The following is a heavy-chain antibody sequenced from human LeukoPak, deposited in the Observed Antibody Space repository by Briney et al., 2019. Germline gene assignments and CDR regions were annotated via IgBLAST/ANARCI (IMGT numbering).Heavy chain of an antibody. CDR1: GFTFSNYS. V-gene: IGHV4-34*01. J-gene: IGHJ6*02. Sequence: GSLRLSCAASGFTFSNYSMSWVRQAPGKGLEWIGEINHSGSTNYNPSLKSRVTISVDTSKNQISLKLSSVTAADTAVYYCARGAGNYYFYGMDVWGQGTTVTVSS. CDR2: INHSGST. CDR3: ARGAGNYYFYGMDV.